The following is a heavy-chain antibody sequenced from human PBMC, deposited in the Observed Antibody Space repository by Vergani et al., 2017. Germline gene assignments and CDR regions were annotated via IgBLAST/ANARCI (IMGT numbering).Heavy chain of an antibody. CDR3: RLGGYCGVDCYFTFDY. J-gene: IGHJ4*02. D-gene: IGHD2-21*02. CDR1: GGTFSSYA. Sequence: QVQLVQSGAEVKKPGSSVKVSCKASGGTFSSYAISWVRQAPGQGLEWMGRIIPIFGTANYAQKFQGRATITADESTSTAYMELSSLRSEDTAVYYCRLGGYCGVDCYFTFDYWGQGTLVTVSS. V-gene: IGHV1-69*18. CDR2: IIPIFGTA.